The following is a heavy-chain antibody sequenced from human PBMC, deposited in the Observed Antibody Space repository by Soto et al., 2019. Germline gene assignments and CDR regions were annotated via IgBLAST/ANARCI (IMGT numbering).Heavy chain of an antibody. CDR2: IWYDGSDK. Sequence: PWGSLILSCAASGFTFSSYGMRWVRQAPGKGLDWVAVIWYDGSDKYYADSVNGRFTISRDNSKNTLYLQMNSLRAEDTAVYYCALSWYSYYFDLWGQGTLVTVSS. D-gene: IGHD1-1*01. CDR1: GFTFSSYG. V-gene: IGHV3-33*08. J-gene: IGHJ4*02. CDR3: ALSWYSYYFDL.